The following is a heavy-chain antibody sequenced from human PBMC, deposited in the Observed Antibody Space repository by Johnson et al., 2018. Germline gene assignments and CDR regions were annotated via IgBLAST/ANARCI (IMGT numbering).Heavy chain of an antibody. Sequence: VQLGQSGGVVVQHGGSLRLSCAAAGFTFDDYSMHWVRQAPGKGLEWVSIISWDGGSTYYADAVKGRFTIARDNRKNSLYLQMNSLRTEDTALYYCAKDISRVGIAAAGTVGFQHWGQGTLVTVSS. D-gene: IGHD6-13*01. CDR2: ISWDGGST. CDR1: GFTFDDYS. V-gene: IGHV3-43*01. J-gene: IGHJ1*01. CDR3: AKDISRVGIAAAGTVGFQH.